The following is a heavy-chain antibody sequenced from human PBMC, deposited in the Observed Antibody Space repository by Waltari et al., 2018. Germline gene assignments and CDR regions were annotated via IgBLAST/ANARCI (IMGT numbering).Heavy chain of an antibody. Sequence: QVQLVQSGAEVKKPGASVKVSCKASGYTFTGYYMHWVRQAPGQGLEWMGWINPKSCGNNDAQKFKGRVTMTRDTSISTAYMELSRLRSDDTAVYYCARNHPSSSWSFDYWGQGTLVTVSS. D-gene: IGHD6-13*01. CDR3: ARNHPSSSWSFDY. CDR1: GYTFTGYY. CDR2: INPKSCGN. J-gene: IGHJ4*02. V-gene: IGHV1-2*02.